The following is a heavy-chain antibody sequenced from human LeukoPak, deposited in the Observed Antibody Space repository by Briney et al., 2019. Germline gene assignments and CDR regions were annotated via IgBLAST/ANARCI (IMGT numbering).Heavy chain of an antibody. CDR3: ARDRSGYSEYYFDY. V-gene: IGHV4-4*07. D-gene: IGHD5-12*01. CDR1: GGSTNTYC. CDR2: IYPSGST. Sequence: KPSETLSLTCTVSGGSTNTYCWSWIRQPAEKGLEWIGRIYPSGSTYYNPSLKCRVTISIDKSKNQFSLRLTSVTAADTAVYYCARDRSGYSEYYFDYWGQGSLVTVSS. J-gene: IGHJ4*02.